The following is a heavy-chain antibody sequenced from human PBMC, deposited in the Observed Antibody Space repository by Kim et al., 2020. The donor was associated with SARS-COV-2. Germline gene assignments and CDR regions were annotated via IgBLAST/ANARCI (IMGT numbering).Heavy chain of an antibody. J-gene: IGHJ3*02. CDR2: ISGSGGST. CDR1: GFTFSSYA. CDR3: AKESTRITMIVVVRKPCFNDI. D-gene: IGHD3-22*01. V-gene: IGHV3-23*01. Sequence: GGSLRLSCAASGFTFSSYAMSWVRQAPGKGLEWVSAISGSGGSTYYADSVKGRFTISRDNSKNTLYLQMNSLRAEDTAVDYCAKESTRITMIVVVRKPCFNDIWGQGTMVTVSS.